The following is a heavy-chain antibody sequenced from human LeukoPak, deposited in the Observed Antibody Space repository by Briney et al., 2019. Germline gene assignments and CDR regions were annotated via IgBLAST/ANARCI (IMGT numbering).Heavy chain of an antibody. Sequence: GGSLRLSCAASGFTFSSYAMSWVRQAPGKGLEWVSTISSRSSSTYYADSVKGRFTVSRDNSKNTLFLHMDSLRAEDTAVYYCAKDRDYRNEPTCFNNWGQGTLVTVSS. CDR1: GFTFSSYA. V-gene: IGHV3-23*01. J-gene: IGHJ4*02. D-gene: IGHD4-11*01. CDR3: AKDRDYRNEPTCFNN. CDR2: ISSRSSST.